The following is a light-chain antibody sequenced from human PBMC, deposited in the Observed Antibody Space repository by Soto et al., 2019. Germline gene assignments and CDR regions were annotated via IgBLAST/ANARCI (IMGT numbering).Light chain of an antibody. CDR2: GVS. Sequence: EIVLTQSPGTLSLSPGERATLSCRASQSISGSYLAWYQQKPGQAPRVVIYGVSRRATGIPDRFSGSGSGTDFTLTISRLEPEDFAVYYCQQYDNSPLTFGGGTKVDI. CDR1: QSISGSY. CDR3: QQYDNSPLT. V-gene: IGKV3-20*01. J-gene: IGKJ4*01.